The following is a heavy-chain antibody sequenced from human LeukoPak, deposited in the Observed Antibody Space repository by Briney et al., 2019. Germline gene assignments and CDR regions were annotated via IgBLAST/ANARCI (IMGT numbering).Heavy chain of an antibody. CDR2: ISSSGSNI. CDR3: ASRNHGVTMVRGEVNY. D-gene: IGHD3-10*01. J-gene: IGHJ4*02. Sequence: GGSLTLPCAASGLTYSSYEMNWVRQATGKALEWVTYISSSGSNIYYADSVKGRFNISGDNDKRTLYLHMNSLRAEDTAVFYWASRNHGVTMVRGEVNYWGEGTLVTVSA. V-gene: IGHV3-48*03. CDR1: GLTYSSYE.